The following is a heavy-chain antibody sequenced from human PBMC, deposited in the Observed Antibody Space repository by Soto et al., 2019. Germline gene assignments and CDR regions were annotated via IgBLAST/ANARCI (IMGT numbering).Heavy chain of an antibody. Sequence: ESGGGVVQPGRSLRLSCAASGFTFSSYGMHWVRQAPGKGLEWVAVIWYDGSNKYYADSVKGRFTISRDNSKNTLYLQMNSLRAEDTAVYYCARDRRVVDTAMEIDYWGQGTLVTVSS. D-gene: IGHD5-18*01. CDR3: ARDRRVVDTAMEIDY. V-gene: IGHV3-33*01. CDR1: GFTFSSYG. J-gene: IGHJ4*02. CDR2: IWYDGSNK.